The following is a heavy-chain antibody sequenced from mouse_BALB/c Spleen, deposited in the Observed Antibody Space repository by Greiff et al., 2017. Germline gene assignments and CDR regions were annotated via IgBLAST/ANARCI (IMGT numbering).Heavy chain of an antibody. V-gene: IGHV1-69*02. CDR3: ARILVWPNDEAWFAY. CDR1: GYTFTSYW. D-gene: IGHD2-10*02. J-gene: IGHJ3*01. CDR2: IDPSDSYT. Sequence: QVQLQQPGAELVKPGASVKLSCKASGYTFTSYWMHWVKQRPGQGLEWIGEIDPSDSYTNYNQKFKGKATLTVDKSSSTAYMQLSSLTSEDSAVYYCARILVWPNDEAWFAYWGQGTLVTVSA.